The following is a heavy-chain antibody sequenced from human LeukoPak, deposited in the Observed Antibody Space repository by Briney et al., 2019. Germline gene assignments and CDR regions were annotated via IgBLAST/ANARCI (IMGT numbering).Heavy chain of an antibody. CDR1: GFTFRTYT. J-gene: IGHJ6*03. D-gene: IGHD3-3*01. CDR2: ISYDGSNE. CDR3: ARVPLYDSNYHYCMDV. Sequence: GRSLRLSCAASGFTFRTYTMYWLRQAPGKGLEWVTFISYDGSNEDYADSVKGRFTISRDNSKNTLYLQMTSLRTEDTAVYYCARVPLYDSNYHYCMDVWGKGTTVTVSS. V-gene: IGHV3-30-3*01.